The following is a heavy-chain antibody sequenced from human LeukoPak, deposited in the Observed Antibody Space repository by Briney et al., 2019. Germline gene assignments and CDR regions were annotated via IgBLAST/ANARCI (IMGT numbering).Heavy chain of an antibody. J-gene: IGHJ3*02. D-gene: IGHD3-3*01. CDR2: MYYSGGT. CDR3: ARDCADFWSGYCAFDI. Sequence: SETLSLTCTVSGDSISGGSYFWGWIRQPPGKGLEWIGTMYYSGGTYYNPSLRSRVTMSVDTSKNQFSLKLSSVTAADTAVYYCARDCADFWSGYCAFDIWGQGTMVTVSS. V-gene: IGHV4-39*02. CDR1: GDSISGGSYF.